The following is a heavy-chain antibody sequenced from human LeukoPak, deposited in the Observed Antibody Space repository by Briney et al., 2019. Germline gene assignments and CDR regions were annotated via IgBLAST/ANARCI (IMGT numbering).Heavy chain of an antibody. CDR3: ARQLSFTVIED. CDR2: IYHNGIT. D-gene: IGHD2/OR15-2a*01. V-gene: IGHV4-39*01. CDR1: GGSISSVSYY. J-gene: IGHJ4*02. Sequence: SETLSLTCTVSGGSISSVSYYWGWIRQPSGKGLEWIGAIYHNGITYYNPSPKSRVTISLDTSKKQFSLKLISVTTADTAVYYCARQLSFTVIEDWGQGTLVTVSS.